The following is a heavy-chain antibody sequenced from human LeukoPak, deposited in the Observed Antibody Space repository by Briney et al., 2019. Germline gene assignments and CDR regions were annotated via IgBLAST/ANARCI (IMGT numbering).Heavy chain of an antibody. J-gene: IGHJ6*03. CDR2: ISSSSSYI. CDR1: GFTFSSYS. V-gene: IGHV3-21*01. CDR3: ARVVRPYYMDV. Sequence: GGSLRLSCAASGFTFSSYSMNWVRQAPGKGLEWVSSISSSSSYIYYAGSVKGRFTISRDNAKNSLYLQMNSLRAEDTAVYYCARVVRPYYMDVWGKGTTVTVSS.